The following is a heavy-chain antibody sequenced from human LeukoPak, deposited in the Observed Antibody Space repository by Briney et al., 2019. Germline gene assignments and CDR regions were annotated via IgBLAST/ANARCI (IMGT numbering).Heavy chain of an antibody. CDR2: IYGNDDK. V-gene: IGHV2-5*01. CDR1: GFSLSTSGVA. CDR3: THSAPSYYYGSGSDFWFDP. Sequence: SGPTLVKPTQTLTLTCTFSGFSLSTSGVAVGWIRQPPGKALEWLAFIYGNDDKRYSPSLKSKLTISKDTPKNQVVLIVTNMEPVDTATYYCTHSAPSYYYGSGSDFWFDPWGQGTLVTVSS. J-gene: IGHJ5*02. D-gene: IGHD3-10*01.